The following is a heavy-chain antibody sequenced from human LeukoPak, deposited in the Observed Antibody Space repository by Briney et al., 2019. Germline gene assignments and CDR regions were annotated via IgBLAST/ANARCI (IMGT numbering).Heavy chain of an antibody. V-gene: IGHV1-46*01. CDR2: INPSGGST. D-gene: IGHD2-15*01. CDR1: GYTFTSYY. J-gene: IGHJ4*02. CDR3: ARDDLDCSGGTCYPDNY. Sequence: ASVKVSCKASGYTFTSYYMHWVRQAPGQGLEWMGIINPSGGSTSYAQKFQGRVTMTTDTSTSTAYMELRNLRSDDTAFYYCARDDLDCSGGTCYPDNYWGQGTLVAVS.